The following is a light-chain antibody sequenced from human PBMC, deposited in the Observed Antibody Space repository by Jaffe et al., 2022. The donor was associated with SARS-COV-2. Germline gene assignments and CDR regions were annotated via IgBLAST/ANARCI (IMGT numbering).Light chain of an antibody. J-gene: IGLJ2*01. CDR2: QGV. V-gene: IGLV3-1*01. Sequence: SYDLTQPPSVSVSPGQTASITCSGEKLGDKYACWYQQKPGQSPVLVIYQGVKRPSGIPERFSASNSGNTATLTISGTQATDEGDYYCQAWDNRIGVVFGGGTKLTVL. CDR3: QAWDNRIGVV. CDR1: KLGDKY.